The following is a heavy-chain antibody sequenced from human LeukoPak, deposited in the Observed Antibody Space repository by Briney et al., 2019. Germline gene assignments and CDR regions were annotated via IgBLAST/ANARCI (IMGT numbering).Heavy chain of an antibody. V-gene: IGHV3-7*01. J-gene: IGHJ4*02. CDR2: IKPDGSEK. Sequence: GGSLRLSCAASGFTFSSYWMSWVRQAPGKGLERVANIKPDGSEKYYVDSVKGRFTISRDNAKNSLYLQINSLRAEDTAVFYCATGYCTSTTCYRSRFDYWGQGTLVTVSS. CDR3: ATGYCTSTTCYRSRFDY. D-gene: IGHD2-2*01. CDR1: GFTFSSYW.